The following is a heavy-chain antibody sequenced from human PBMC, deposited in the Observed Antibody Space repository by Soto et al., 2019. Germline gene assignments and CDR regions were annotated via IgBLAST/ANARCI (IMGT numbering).Heavy chain of an antibody. D-gene: IGHD1-7*01. CDR3: ARDLASETGSTY. Sequence: QVQLVQSGAEVKKPGASVKVSCKASGYTFSSYYIHWVRQAPGQGLEWMGVINPNGGTTGYAQNFQGRVTMTRDTSTSTVYMELSSLRSEDTAVYYCARDLASETGSTYWGQGTLVTVSS. V-gene: IGHV1-46*01. CDR2: INPNGGTT. CDR1: GYTFSSYY. J-gene: IGHJ4*02.